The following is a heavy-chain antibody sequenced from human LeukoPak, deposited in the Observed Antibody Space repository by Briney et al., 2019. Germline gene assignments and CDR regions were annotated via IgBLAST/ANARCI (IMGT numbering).Heavy chain of an antibody. Sequence: GGSLRLSCAASGFTFSSYGMSWVRQAPGKGLEWVSSISSSSSYIYYADSVKGRFTISRDNAKNSLYLQMNSLRAEDTAVYYCARLYGSGSYVPPDYWGQGTLVTVSS. D-gene: IGHD3-10*01. CDR2: ISSSSSYI. V-gene: IGHV3-21*01. J-gene: IGHJ4*02. CDR3: ARLYGSGSYVPPDY. CDR1: GFTFSSYG.